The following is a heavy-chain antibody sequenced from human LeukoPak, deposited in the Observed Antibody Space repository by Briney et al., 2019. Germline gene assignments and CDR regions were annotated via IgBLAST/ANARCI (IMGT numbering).Heavy chain of an antibody. CDR2: IFYSGNT. V-gene: IGHV4-38-2*02. J-gene: IGHJ5*02. CDR3: VRHRRNYCGGANCSSNWFDP. Sequence: PSETLSLTCTVSDYSISSGFYWGFIRQPPGKGLEWIGSIFYSGNTYYNPSLKSRVNMSVDTSENQVSLKLSSVTAADTAIYYCVRHRRNYCGGANCSSNWFDPWGRGTLVTVSS. CDR1: DYSISSGFY. D-gene: IGHD2-21*01.